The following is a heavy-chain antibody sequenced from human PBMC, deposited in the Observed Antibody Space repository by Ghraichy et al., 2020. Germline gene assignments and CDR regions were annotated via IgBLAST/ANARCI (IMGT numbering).Heavy chain of an antibody. CDR2: ISFDGTNK. V-gene: IGHV3-30*02. CDR1: GLTFSCCG. D-gene: IGHD2-21*01. J-gene: IGHJ4*02. CDR3: ANFVGTDPTGRFDK. Sequence: GGSLRLSCEGSGLTFSCCGMHWVRQAPGKGLEWVALISFDGTNKNYIESVKGRFSISRDNSKSTLYLQMNSLRVEDTAIYYCANFVGTDPTGRFDKWGQGTRVTVSS.